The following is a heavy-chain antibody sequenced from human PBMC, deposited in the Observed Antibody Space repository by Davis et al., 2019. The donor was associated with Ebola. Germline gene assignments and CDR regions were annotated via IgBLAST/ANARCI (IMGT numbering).Heavy chain of an antibody. CDR1: GGSISSGGYS. V-gene: IGHV4-30-2*01. J-gene: IGHJ6*03. D-gene: IGHD3-9*01. CDR3: ARHSGDDILYYYCMDV. Sequence: PSETLSLTCAVSGGSISSGGYSWSWIRQPPGKGLEWIGYIYHSGSTYYNPSLKSRVTISVDTSKNQFSLKLSSVTAADTAVYYCARHSGDDILYYYCMDVWGKGTTVTVSS. CDR2: IYHSGST.